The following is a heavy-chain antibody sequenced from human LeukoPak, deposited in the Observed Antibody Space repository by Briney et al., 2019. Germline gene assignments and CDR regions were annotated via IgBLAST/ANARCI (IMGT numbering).Heavy chain of an antibody. V-gene: IGHV3-23*01. CDR3: AKASDFWSGYYRLIDYFDY. J-gene: IGHJ4*02. CDR1: GFTFSRYA. CDR2: ISGSGGST. Sequence: GGSLRLSCAASGFTFSRYAMSGVRQAPGRGVEWVSAISGSGGSTYYADCVNGRFTISRDNPKNTLYLPMNSLTAEDTAVYYCAKASDFWSGYYRLIDYFDYWGQGTLVTVSS. D-gene: IGHD3-3*01.